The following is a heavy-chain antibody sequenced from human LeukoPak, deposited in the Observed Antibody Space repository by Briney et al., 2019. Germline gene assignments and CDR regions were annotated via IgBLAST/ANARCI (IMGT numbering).Heavy chain of an antibody. J-gene: IGHJ4*02. CDR2: ISGSGGST. D-gene: IGHD2-21*02. V-gene: IGHV3-23*01. CDR3: AKSHHVTAIDY. Sequence: PGGSLRLSCAASGFTFSSYSMNWVRQAPGKGLEWVSAISGSGGSTYCAGSVKGRFTISRDNSKNTLYLQMNSLRADDTAVYYCAKSHHVTAIDYWGQGTLVTVSS. CDR1: GFTFSSYS.